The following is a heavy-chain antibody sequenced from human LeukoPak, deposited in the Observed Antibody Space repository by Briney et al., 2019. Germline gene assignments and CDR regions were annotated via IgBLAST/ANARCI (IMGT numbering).Heavy chain of an antibody. CDR2: IKQDGSEK. CDR3: ARVWLWLGERPLDY. Sequence: GGSLRLTCAASGFTFSSYWMSWVRQAPGKGLEWVANIKQDGSEKYYVDSVKGRFTISRDNAKNSLYLQMNSLRAEDTAVYYCARVWLWLGERPLDYWGQGTLVTVSS. J-gene: IGHJ4*02. CDR1: GFTFSSYW. D-gene: IGHD3-10*01. V-gene: IGHV3-7*01.